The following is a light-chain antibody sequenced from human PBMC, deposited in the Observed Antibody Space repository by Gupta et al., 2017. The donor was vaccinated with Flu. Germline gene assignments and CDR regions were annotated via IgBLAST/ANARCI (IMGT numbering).Light chain of an antibody. Sequence: ATLSLSPGERATPSCRASQSVSSYLAWYQQKPGQAPRLLIYDASNRATGIPARFSGSGSGTDFTLTISSLEPEDFAVYYCQQRSNWLLITFGQGTRLEIK. CDR2: DAS. V-gene: IGKV3-11*01. CDR1: QSVSSY. J-gene: IGKJ5*01. CDR3: QQRSNWLLIT.